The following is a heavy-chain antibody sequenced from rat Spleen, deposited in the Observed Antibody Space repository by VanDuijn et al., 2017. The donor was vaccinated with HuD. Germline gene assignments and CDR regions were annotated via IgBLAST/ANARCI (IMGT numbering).Heavy chain of an antibody. CDR3: ARGDYGYNYYFDY. D-gene: IGHD1-9*01. CDR2: ISTGGGNT. Sequence: EVQLVESGGGLVQPGRSMKLSCAASGFTFSSYYMAWVRQAPTKGLEWVASISTGGGNTYYRDSVKGRFIISRDNAKSTLYLQMDSLRSEDTATYYCARGDYGYNYYFDYWGQGVMVTVSS. V-gene: IGHV5-25*01. CDR1: GFTFSSYY. J-gene: IGHJ2*01.